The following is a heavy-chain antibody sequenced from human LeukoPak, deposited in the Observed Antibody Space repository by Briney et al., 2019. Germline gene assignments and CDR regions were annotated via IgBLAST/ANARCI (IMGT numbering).Heavy chain of an antibody. D-gene: IGHD3-22*01. CDR2: VIPIFGTA. CDR1: GSTFSSYA. V-gene: IGHV1-69*05. Sequence: SVKVSCKASGSTFSSYAISWVRQAPGQGLEWMGRVIPIFGTANYAQKFQGRVTITTDESTSTAYMELSSLRSEDTAVYYCARDLGYYDSSGSNFDYWGQGTLVTVSS. J-gene: IGHJ4*02. CDR3: ARDLGYYDSSGSNFDY.